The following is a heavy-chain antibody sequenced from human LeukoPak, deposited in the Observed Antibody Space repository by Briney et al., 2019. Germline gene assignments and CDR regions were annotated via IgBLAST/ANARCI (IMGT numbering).Heavy chain of an antibody. CDR3: ARGRSRGCSSTSCPGSY. J-gene: IGHJ4*02. D-gene: IGHD2-2*01. CDR1: GGTFTSYD. CDR2: MNPNSGNT. V-gene: IGHV1-8*01. Sequence: ASVKVSCKASGGTFTSYDINWVRQATGQGLECMGWMNPNSGNTGYAQKFQGRVTMTRNTSISTAYMELSSLRSEDTAVYYCARGRSRGCSSTSCPGSYWGQGTLVTVSS.